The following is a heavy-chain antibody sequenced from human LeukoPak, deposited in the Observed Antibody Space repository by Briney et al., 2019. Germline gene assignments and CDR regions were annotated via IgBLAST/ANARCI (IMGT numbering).Heavy chain of an antibody. J-gene: IGHJ5*02. CDR2: ISFDGSNK. CDR1: GFTFSAFA. CDR3: ARDPVYSTVSSQMGWFDP. D-gene: IGHD6-13*01. Sequence: GGSLRLSCAASGFTFSAFAIHWVRQAPGKGLEWVAVISFDGSNKQYADSVKGRFTISRDNSNNTLSLQMNSLRAEDTALYFCARDPVYSTVSSQMGWFDPWGQGTLVTDSS. V-gene: IGHV3-30-3*01.